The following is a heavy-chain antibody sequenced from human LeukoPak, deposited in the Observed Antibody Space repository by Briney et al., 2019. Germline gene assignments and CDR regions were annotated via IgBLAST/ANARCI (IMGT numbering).Heavy chain of an antibody. J-gene: IGHJ6*03. V-gene: IGHV3-66*01. Sequence: GGSLRLSCAASKFSVGSNYMTWVRQAPGKGLEWVSLIYSGGSTYYADSVKGRFTISRDNSKNTLYLQMNSLRAEDTAVYYCTTGPTLGGRIKYYYYMDVWGKGTTVTISS. CDR1: KFSVGSNY. CDR3: TTGPTLGGRIKYYYYMDV. D-gene: IGHD3-16*01. CDR2: IYSGGST.